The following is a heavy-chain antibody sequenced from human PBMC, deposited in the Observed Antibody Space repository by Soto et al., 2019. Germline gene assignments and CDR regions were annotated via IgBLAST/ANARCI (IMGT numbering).Heavy chain of an antibody. CDR3: AAIVVVPAAISYYYGMDV. J-gene: IGHJ6*02. CDR2: IIPIFGTA. D-gene: IGHD2-2*02. Sequence: SVKVSCKASGGTFSSYAISWVRQAPGQGLERMGGIIPIFGTANYAQKFQGRVTITADESTSTAYMELSSLRSEDTAVYYCAAIVVVPAAISYYYGMDVWGQGTTVTVSS. V-gene: IGHV1-69*13. CDR1: GGTFSSYA.